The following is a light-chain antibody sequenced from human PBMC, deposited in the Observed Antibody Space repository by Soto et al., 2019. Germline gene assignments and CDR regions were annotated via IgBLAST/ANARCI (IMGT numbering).Light chain of an antibody. CDR2: DVS. CDR1: SSDVGGYNY. CDR3: SSSTSSNTLV. Sequence: QSALTQPASVSGSPGQSITISCTGTSSDVGGYNYVSWYQQYPGKAPKLMIYDVSNRPSEVSNRFSGSKSDNTASLIISGPQAEDEADYYCSSSTSSNTLVFGGGTKLTVL. V-gene: IGLV2-14*01. J-gene: IGLJ2*01.